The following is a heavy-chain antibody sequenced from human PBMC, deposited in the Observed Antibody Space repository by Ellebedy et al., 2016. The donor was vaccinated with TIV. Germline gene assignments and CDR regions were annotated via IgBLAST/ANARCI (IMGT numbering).Heavy chain of an antibody. CDR1: GASISSISYY. D-gene: IGHD1-1*01. V-gene: IGHV4-39*01. CDR2: NYYSGST. J-gene: IGHJ4*02. Sequence: SETLSLXXTVSGASISSISYYWGWIRQPPGKGLEWIGNNYYSGSTYYNPSLKSRVTISVDTSKNQFSLKLNSVTAADTAVYYCARLSRERSDNWGQGALVTVSS. CDR3: ARLSRERSDN.